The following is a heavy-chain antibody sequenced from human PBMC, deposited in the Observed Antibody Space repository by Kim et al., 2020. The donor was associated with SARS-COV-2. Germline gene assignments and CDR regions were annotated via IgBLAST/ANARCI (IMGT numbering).Heavy chain of an antibody. V-gene: IGHV3-30*18. CDR1: GFTFSSYG. CDR3: AKGSKITIFGVVIIRYYYGMDV. J-gene: IGHJ6*01. CDR2: ISYDGSNK. Sequence: GGSLRLSCAASGFTFSSYGMHWVRQAPGKGLEWVAVISYDGSNKYYADSVKGRFTISRDNSKNTLYLQMNSLRAEDTAVYYCAKGSKITIFGVVIIRYYYGMDVWGQGTTVTVSS. D-gene: IGHD3-3*01.